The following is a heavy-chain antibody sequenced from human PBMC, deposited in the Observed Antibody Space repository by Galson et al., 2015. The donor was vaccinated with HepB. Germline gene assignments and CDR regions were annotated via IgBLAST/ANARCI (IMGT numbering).Heavy chain of an antibody. CDR3: ATAGHYDSSSYYWVD. CDR1: GFTFSSYS. V-gene: IGHV3-21*01. J-gene: IGHJ4*02. Sequence: SLRLSCAASGFTFSSYSMSWVRQAPGKGLQWVSSITSSSRYIYYADSVKGRFTIARDNAKNSLYLQMNSLRAEDTAVYYCATAGHYDSSSYYWVDWGQGTLVTVSS. D-gene: IGHD3-22*01. CDR2: ITSSSRYI.